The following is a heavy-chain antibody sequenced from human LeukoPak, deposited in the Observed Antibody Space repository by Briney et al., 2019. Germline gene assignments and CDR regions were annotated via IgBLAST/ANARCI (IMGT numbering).Heavy chain of an antibody. CDR3: AREVTVTPDALDV. J-gene: IGHJ3*01. D-gene: IGHD5-18*01. Sequence: GGSLRLSCAASGFSFSSYEMSWVRQAPGKGLEWVAYIDSGISVIKYADSVKGRFTVSRGNTQNSLYLQLNNLRVEDTAVYYCAREVTVTPDALDVWGQGTMVTVSS. V-gene: IGHV3-48*03. CDR2: IDSGISVI. CDR1: GFSFSSYE.